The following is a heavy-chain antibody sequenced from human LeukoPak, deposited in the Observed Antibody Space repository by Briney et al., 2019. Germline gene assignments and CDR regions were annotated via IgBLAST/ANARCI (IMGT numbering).Heavy chain of an antibody. J-gene: IGHJ5*02. CDR3: ARARITMVRGVIAWFDP. CDR1: GYTFTSYG. Sequence: ASVKVSCKVSGYTFTSYGISWVRQAPGQGLEWMGWISAYNGNTNYAQKLQGRVTMTTDTSTSTAYMELRSLRSDDTAVYYCARARITMVRGVIAWFDPWGQGTLVTVSS. CDR2: ISAYNGNT. D-gene: IGHD3-10*01. V-gene: IGHV1-18*01.